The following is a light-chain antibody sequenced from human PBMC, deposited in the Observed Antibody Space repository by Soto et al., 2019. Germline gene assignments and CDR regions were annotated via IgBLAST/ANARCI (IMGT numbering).Light chain of an antibody. CDR3: QQYGTAPIT. V-gene: IGKV3-20*01. CDR2: RAS. Sequence: DIVLAQSPGTLSLSPGERATLSCSASQSVIANYLAWFQQKPGQAPRLLIYRASSRATGIPDRFSGTGSGTDFTLTISRVEPEDFAVYYCQQYGTAPITFGQGTRLEI. CDR1: QSVIANY. J-gene: IGKJ5*01.